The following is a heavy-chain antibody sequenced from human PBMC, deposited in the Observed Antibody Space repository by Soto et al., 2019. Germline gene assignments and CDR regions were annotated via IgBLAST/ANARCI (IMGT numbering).Heavy chain of an antibody. V-gene: IGHV3-74*01. CDR1: GFTFSTYW. D-gene: IGHD2-2*01. J-gene: IGHJ4*02. CDR3: ARAAHPIVVVPAAIDY. Sequence: EVQLVESGGGLVQPGGSLRLSCAASGFTFSTYWIHWVRQAPGKGLVWVSRINSDGSSTSYADSVKGRFTISRDNAKNTVYLQMNSLRAEDTAVYYCARAAHPIVVVPAAIDYWGQETLVTVSS. CDR2: INSDGSST.